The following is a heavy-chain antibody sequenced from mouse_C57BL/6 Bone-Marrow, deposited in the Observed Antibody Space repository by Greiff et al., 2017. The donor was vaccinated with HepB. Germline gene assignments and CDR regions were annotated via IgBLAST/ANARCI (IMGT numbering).Heavy chain of an antibody. D-gene: IGHD1-1*01. V-gene: IGHV8-12*01. Sequence: QVTLKESGPGILQSSQTLSLTCSFSGFSLSTSGMGVSWIRQPSGKGLEWLAHIYWDDDKRYNPSLKSRLTISKDTSRNQVFLKITSVDTADTATYYCARNPFYYYGSSYGSAMDYWGQGTSVTVSS. CDR1: GFSLSTSGMG. J-gene: IGHJ4*01. CDR3: ARNPFYYYGSSYGSAMDY. CDR2: IYWDDDK.